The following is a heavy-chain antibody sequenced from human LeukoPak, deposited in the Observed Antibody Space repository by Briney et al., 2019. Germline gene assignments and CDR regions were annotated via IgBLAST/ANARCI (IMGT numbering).Heavy chain of an antibody. Sequence: GRSLRLSCAASGFSFSSSGMHWVRQAPGKGLEWVAVISHDGSHNLYVYSVKGRFTISRDNSENTLYLQMNSLSAEDAAMYYCAKDLGYCSSGVCYNALFDYWGQGTLVTVSS. J-gene: IGHJ4*02. CDR3: AKDLGYCSSGVCYNALFDY. CDR2: ISHDGSHN. CDR1: GFSFSSSG. D-gene: IGHD2-8*01. V-gene: IGHV3-30*18.